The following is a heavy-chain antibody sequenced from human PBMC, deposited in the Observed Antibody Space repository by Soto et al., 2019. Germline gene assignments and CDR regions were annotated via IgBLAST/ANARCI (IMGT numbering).Heavy chain of an antibody. CDR2: IYYSGST. V-gene: IGHV4-31*03. J-gene: IGHJ3*02. CDR3: ARGQGGLAYCGGDCYGDAFDI. CDR1: GGSISSGGYY. D-gene: IGHD2-21*01. Sequence: QVQLQESGPGLVKPSQTLSLTCTVSGGSISSGGYYWSWIRQHPGKGLEWIGYIYYSGSTYYNPSLKSRVTISVDTSKNQCSLKLSAVTAADTAVYYCARGQGGLAYCGGDCYGDAFDIWGQGTMVTVSS.